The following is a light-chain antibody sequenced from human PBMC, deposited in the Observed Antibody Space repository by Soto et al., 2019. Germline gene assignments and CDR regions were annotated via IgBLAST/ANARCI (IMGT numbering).Light chain of an antibody. J-gene: IGKJ2*01. V-gene: IGKV3-20*01. Sequence: EVVLTQSPVTLSLSPGERATLSCRASQTVSNNYLAWYQQKPGQAPRLLIFGSSHRATGIPDRFSGSGSGTDFTLTISRLEPEDFAVYYCQQYGSSPPYTFGQGTKLEIK. CDR1: QTVSNNY. CDR3: QQYGSSPPYT. CDR2: GSS.